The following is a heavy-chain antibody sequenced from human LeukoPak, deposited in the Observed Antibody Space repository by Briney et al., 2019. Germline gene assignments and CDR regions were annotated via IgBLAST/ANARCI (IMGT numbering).Heavy chain of an antibody. CDR1: GYTFTSYD. V-gene: IGHV1-8*01. Sequence: ASVKVSCKASGYTFTSYDINWVRQATGQGLEWMGWMNPNSGNTGYAQKFQGRVTMTRNTSISTAYMELNSLRAEDTAVYYCARAPGYSLTIPLYGMDVWGQGTTVTVSS. CDR2: MNPNSGNT. J-gene: IGHJ6*02. CDR3: ARAPGYSLTIPLYGMDV. D-gene: IGHD3-3*01.